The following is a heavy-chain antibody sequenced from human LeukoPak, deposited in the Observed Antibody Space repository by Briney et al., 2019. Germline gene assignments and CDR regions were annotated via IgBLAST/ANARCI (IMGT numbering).Heavy chain of an antibody. Sequence: VASVKVSCKASGGTFSSYAISWVRQAPGQGLEWMGGIIPIFGTANYAQKFQGRVTITADESTSTAYMELSSLRSEDTAVYYCARELAGFDAFDIWGRGTMVTVSS. CDR1: GGTFSSYA. D-gene: IGHD2-15*01. J-gene: IGHJ3*02. CDR2: IIPIFGTA. V-gene: IGHV1-69*13. CDR3: ARELAGFDAFDI.